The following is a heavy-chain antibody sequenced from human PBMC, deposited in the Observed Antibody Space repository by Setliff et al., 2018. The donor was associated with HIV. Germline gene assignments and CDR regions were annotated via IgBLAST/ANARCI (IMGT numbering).Heavy chain of an antibody. D-gene: IGHD3-16*02. V-gene: IGHV4-34*01. Sequence: SETLSLTCAVYGGSFSGYYWSWIRQPPGKGLEWIGEINHSGSTNYNPSLKSRVTISVDASRNQFSLRLSSVTAADTAVYYCARDQLYTKATFDVWGQGTLVTVSS. CDR1: GGSFSGYY. CDR3: ARDQLYTKATFDV. J-gene: IGHJ3*01. CDR2: INHSGST.